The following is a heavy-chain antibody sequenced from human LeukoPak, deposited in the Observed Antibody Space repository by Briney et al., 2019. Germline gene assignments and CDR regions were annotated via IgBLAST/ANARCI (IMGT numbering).Heavy chain of an antibody. D-gene: IGHD2-8*01. Sequence: GGSLRLSCAASGFTFSTYAMSWVRQAPGKGLEWVSAISGSGGSTYYADSVKGRFTISRDNSKNTLYLQMNSLRAEDAAVYHCAKEGCTSTSCASDYWGQGALVTVSS. CDR1: GFTFSTYA. J-gene: IGHJ4*02. CDR3: AKEGCTSTSCASDY. V-gene: IGHV3-23*01. CDR2: ISGSGGST.